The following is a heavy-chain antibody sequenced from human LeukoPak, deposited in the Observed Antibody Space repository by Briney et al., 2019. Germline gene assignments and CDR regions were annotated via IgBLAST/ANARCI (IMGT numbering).Heavy chain of an antibody. V-gene: IGHV3-48*02. J-gene: IGHJ4*02. CDR3: ARQVPDNYYFDY. CDR2: ISSSSDTI. Sequence: GGSLRLSCAASRFTFSSYSMNWVRQAPGKGLEWVSYISSSSDTIYYADSVKGRFTISRDNAKNSLCLQMISLRDEDTAVYYCARQVPDNYYFDYWGQGTLVTVSS. D-gene: IGHD1-14*01. CDR1: RFTFSSYS.